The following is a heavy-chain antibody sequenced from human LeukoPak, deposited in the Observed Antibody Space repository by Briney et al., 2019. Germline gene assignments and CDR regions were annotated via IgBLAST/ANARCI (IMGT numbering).Heavy chain of an antibody. J-gene: IGHJ3*02. V-gene: IGHV3-23*01. CDR2: IRGDGGTT. CDR3: AKAASYDILTGETDDAFDI. Sequence: GGTLRLSCAASGFTFISHGMNWVRQAPGKGLEWVSGIRGDGGTTYYADSVKGRFTISRDNAKNSLYLQMNSLTVEDMALYYCAKAASYDILTGETDDAFDIWGQGTLVTVSS. CDR1: GFTFISHG. D-gene: IGHD3-9*01.